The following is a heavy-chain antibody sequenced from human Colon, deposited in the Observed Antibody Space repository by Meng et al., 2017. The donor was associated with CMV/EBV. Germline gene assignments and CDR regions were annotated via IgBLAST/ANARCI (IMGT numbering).Heavy chain of an antibody. Sequence: ASVKVSCKTSEYTFTNYEINWVRQAAGQGLEWMGWMNPRFGNGGYGPKFQGRVTIIRDTSISTIYLELTNLTAEDTAVYYCATTRSARGGVYFDPWGQGTLVTVSS. CDR2: MNPRFGNG. V-gene: IGHV1-8*01. D-gene: IGHD5/OR15-5a*01. CDR3: ATTRSARGGVYFDP. J-gene: IGHJ5*02. CDR1: EYTFTNYE.